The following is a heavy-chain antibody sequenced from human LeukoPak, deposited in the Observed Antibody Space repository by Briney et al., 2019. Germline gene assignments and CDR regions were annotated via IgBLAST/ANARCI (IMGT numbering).Heavy chain of an antibody. Sequence: SVKVSCKASGYTFTGYYMHWVRQAPGQGLEWMGGIIPLFGTPDYAQKFQGRVTITADKSTSTAYMELSSLRSEDTAVYYCASATLRCSGGSCYEMDVWGKGTTVTVSS. CDR3: ASATLRCSGGSCYEMDV. CDR1: GYTFTGYY. D-gene: IGHD2-15*01. J-gene: IGHJ6*04. V-gene: IGHV1-69*06. CDR2: IIPLFGTP.